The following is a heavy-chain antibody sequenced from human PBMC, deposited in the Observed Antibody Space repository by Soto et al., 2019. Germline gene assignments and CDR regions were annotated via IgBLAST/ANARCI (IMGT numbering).Heavy chain of an antibody. Sequence: EVQLVESGGGLVQPGRSLRLSCAASGFSFDEYAMHWVRQAPGKGLEWVSGISWNSGTMGYGDSVKGRFTISRDNAKNPLYLQMNSLRAEDTALYYCAKGFCSSTRCLTYSYMDVWGKGTTVTVSS. CDR2: ISWNSGTM. CDR1: GFSFDEYA. J-gene: IGHJ6*03. V-gene: IGHV3-9*01. D-gene: IGHD2-2*01. CDR3: AKGFCSSTRCLTYSYMDV.